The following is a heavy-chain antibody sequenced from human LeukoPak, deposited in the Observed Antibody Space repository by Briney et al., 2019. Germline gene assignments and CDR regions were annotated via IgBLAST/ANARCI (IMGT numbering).Heavy chain of an antibody. Sequence: GRSLRLSCAASGFTFSSYGMHWVRQAPGKGLEWVAVIWYDGSNKYYADSVKGRFTIPRDNSKNTLYLQMNSLRAEDTAVYYCAKSRVGQRLHTDAFDIRGQGTMVTVSS. D-gene: IGHD6-25*01. J-gene: IGHJ3*02. CDR3: AKSRVGQRLHTDAFDI. CDR2: IWYDGSNK. CDR1: GFTFSSYG. V-gene: IGHV3-33*06.